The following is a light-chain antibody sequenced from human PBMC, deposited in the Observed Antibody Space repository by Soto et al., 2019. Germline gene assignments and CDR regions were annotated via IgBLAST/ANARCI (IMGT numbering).Light chain of an antibody. J-gene: IGKJ4*01. CDR1: QSISSY. CDR2: AAS. V-gene: IGKV1-39*01. CDR3: QQSYSTPLT. Sequence: DIQMTQSPSSLSASVGDRVTITCRASQSISSYLNWYQQKPGKAPKLLIYAASSLQSGVASRFSGSGSGTDFTITISRLQPEDFATYYWQQSYSTPLTFGGGTKVEIK.